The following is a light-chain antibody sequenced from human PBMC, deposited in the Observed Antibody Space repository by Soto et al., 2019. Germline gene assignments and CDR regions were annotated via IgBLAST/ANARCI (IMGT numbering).Light chain of an antibody. Sequence: EIVMTQSPATLSVSPGERATLSCRAGQDVLTNLAWYQQKPGQAPRLLIYGAFSRATDIPDRFSGSGSGTDFTLTINRLEPEDSAVYYCQQYGSLITFGQGTRLEI. V-gene: IGKV3-20*01. CDR3: QQYGSLIT. CDR2: GAF. J-gene: IGKJ5*01. CDR1: QDVLTN.